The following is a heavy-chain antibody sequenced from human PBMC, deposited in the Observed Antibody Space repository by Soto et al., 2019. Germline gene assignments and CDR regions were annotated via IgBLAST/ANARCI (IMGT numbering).Heavy chain of an antibody. CDR3: ARATGADKEDY. V-gene: IGHV3-7*04. CDR2: IKEDGSER. J-gene: IGHJ4*02. Sequence: QAPGKGLEWVANIKEDGSERYYVDSVKGRFTISRDNAKNSLYLQMNSLRAEDTAVYYCARATGADKEDYWGQGTLVTVSS. D-gene: IGHD3-10*01.